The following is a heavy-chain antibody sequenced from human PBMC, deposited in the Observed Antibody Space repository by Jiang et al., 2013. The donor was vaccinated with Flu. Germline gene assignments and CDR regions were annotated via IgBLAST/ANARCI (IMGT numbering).Heavy chain of an antibody. CDR1: GGSIISEKSY. CDR2: IYYSGTT. V-gene: IGHV4-39*07. J-gene: IGHJ1*01. CDR3: ASQHWDHGVGSYYMSH. D-gene: IGHD3-10*01. Sequence: SCTVSGGSIISEKSYWGWIRQPPGKGLEWIGSIYYSGTTYYNPSLKSRVTMSVDTSKKQFSLRLTSVTAADTAVYYCASQHWDHGVGSYYMSHWGQG.